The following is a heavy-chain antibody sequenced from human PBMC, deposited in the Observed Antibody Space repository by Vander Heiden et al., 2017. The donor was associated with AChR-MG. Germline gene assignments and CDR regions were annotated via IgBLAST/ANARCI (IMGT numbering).Heavy chain of an antibody. J-gene: IGHJ5*02. CDR1: GFTVSSNY. Sequence: EVQLVESGGGLIQPGGSLRLSCAASGFTVSSNYMTWVRQAPGKGLEWVSVIFTNGGAYYADSVKGRFTISRDNSNNTLYLQMDNLRAEDTAVYYCATHPTHTTGWYGPCGSWGQGTLVTVPS. V-gene: IGHV3-53*01. D-gene: IGHD6-19*01. CDR3: ATHPTHTTGWYGPCGS. CDR2: IFTNGGA.